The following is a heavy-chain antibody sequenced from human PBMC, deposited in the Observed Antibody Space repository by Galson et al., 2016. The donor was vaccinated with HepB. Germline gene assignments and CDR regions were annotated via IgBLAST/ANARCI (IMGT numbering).Heavy chain of an antibody. J-gene: IGHJ4*02. CDR3: ARDFYDGSCHYMDY. CDR1: GFTFSDHY. Sequence: SLRLSCAASGFTFSDHYIDWVRQAPGKGLERIGRSRDKAHSYTREYAASVKGRFAISRDESENSLYLQMNSLKTEDTAVYYCARDFYDGSCHYMDYWGRGTLVTVSS. CDR2: SRDKAHSYTR. V-gene: IGHV3-72*01. D-gene: IGHD2/OR15-2a*01.